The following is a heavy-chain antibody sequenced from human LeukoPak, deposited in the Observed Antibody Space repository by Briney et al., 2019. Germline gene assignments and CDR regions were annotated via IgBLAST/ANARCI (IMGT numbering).Heavy chain of an antibody. CDR2: IIPIFGTA. D-gene: IGHD5-24*01. V-gene: IGHV1-69*06. J-gene: IGHJ4*02. Sequence: SVKVSCKASGGTFSSYAISWVRQAPGQGLEWMGGIIPIFGTANYAQKFQGRVTITADKSTSTAYMELSSLRSEDTAVYYCASQGKVATTYYFDYWGQGTLVTVSS. CDR3: ASQGKVATTYYFDY. CDR1: GGTFSSYA.